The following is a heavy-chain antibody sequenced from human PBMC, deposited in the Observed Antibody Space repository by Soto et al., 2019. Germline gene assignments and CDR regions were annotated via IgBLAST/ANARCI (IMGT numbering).Heavy chain of an antibody. CDR2: ISAYNGNT. D-gene: IGHD3-10*01. CDR3: ARDRHYYGSGSYYLFGY. J-gene: IGHJ4*02. CDR1: GYTFTSYG. V-gene: IGHV1-18*01. Sequence: ASVKVSCKASGYTFTSYGISWVRQAPGQGLEWMGWISAYNGNTNYAQKLQGRVTMTTDTSTSTAYMELRSLRSDDTAVYYCARDRHYYGSGSYYLFGYWGQGTLVTVSS.